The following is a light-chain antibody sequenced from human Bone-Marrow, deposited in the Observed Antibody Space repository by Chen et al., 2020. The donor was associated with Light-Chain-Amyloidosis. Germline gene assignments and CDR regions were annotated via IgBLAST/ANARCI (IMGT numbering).Light chain of an antibody. J-gene: IGLJ1*01. CDR3: SSYAGTNNFV. CDR1: SSDVGGYNY. Sequence: QSALPQPPSASGSPRQSVTISSTGTSSDVGGYNYLSWYQQHPGKVPKLIIDEVNKRPSGVPDRFSGSKSGNTASLTVSGLQADDEAHYYCSSYAGTNNFVFGTGTKVTVL. V-gene: IGLV2-8*01. CDR2: EVN.